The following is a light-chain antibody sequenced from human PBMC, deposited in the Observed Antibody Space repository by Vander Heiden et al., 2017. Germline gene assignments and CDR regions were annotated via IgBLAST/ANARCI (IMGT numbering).Light chain of an antibody. CDR2: GAS. V-gene: IGKV3-20*01. CDR1: QSVSSSY. CDR3: QQYGSSPRLT. Sequence: EIVLTQSPGTLSLSPGERATLSCRASQSVSSSYLAWYQQKPGQAPRLLIYGASSRATGIPDRFSGSGSGTDFTLTSNRLEPEDFAVYYCQQYGSSPRLTFGGGTKVESK. J-gene: IGKJ4*01.